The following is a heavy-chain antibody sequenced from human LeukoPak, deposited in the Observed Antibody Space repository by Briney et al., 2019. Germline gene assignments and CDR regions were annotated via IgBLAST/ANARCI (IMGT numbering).Heavy chain of an antibody. CDR2: IYYSGST. J-gene: IGHJ4*02. CDR1: GGSLSSSSYY. CDR3: ARRRMAEYYFDY. Sequence: KPSGTPSLTCTVSGGSLSSSSYYWGWVRQPPGKGLEWIGSIYYSGSTYYNPSLKSRVTISVDTSKNQFSLKLSSVTAADTAVYYCARRRMAEYYFDYWGQGTLVTVSS. V-gene: IGHV4-39*01. D-gene: IGHD5-24*01.